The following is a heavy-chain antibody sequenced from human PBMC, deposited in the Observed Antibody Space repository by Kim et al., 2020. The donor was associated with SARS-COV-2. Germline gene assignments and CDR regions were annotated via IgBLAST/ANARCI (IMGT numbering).Heavy chain of an antibody. V-gene: IGHV4-31*02. Sequence: TYYNRPLKSRVTISRDTSKKPFSLKLSSVTAADTAVYYCAREVVVPYFDYWGQGTLVTVSS. CDR2: T. D-gene: IGHD2-2*01. J-gene: IGHJ4*02. CDR3: AREVVVPYFDY.